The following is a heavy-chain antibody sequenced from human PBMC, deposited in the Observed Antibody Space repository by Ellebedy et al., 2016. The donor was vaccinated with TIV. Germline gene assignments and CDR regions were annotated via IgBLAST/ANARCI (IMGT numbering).Heavy chain of an antibody. Sequence: KISCAASGFTFSSYAISWVRQAPGQGLEWMGGIITIFCTANYAQQFQGRVTITADESTSTAYLELSNLGSEDTAVYFCGRGYYDSSGYAPDWYFDLWGRGTLVTVSS. CDR2: IITIFCTA. V-gene: IGHV1-69*01. D-gene: IGHD3-22*01. CDR3: GRGYYDSSGYAPDWYFDL. J-gene: IGHJ2*01. CDR1: GFTFSSYA.